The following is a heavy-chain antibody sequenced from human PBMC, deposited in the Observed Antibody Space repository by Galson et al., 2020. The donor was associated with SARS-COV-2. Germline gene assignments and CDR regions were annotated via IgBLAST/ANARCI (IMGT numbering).Heavy chain of an antibody. V-gene: IGHV3-11*01. Sequence: GESLKISCAASGFTFSDYYMSWIRQAPGKGLEWVSYISSSGSTIYYADSVKGRFTISRDNAKNSLYLQMNSLRAEDTAVYYCARDIGPTYYCDSSCYYNAFDIGGQVTMVTVSS. CDR3: ARDIGPTYYCDSSCYYNAFDI. D-gene: IGHD3-22*01. J-gene: IGHJ3*02. CDR1: GFTFSDYY. CDR2: ISSSGSTI.